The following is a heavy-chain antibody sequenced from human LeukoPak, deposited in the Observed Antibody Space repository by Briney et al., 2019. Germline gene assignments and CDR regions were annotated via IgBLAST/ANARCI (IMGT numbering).Heavy chain of an antibody. D-gene: IGHD3-9*01. CDR2: ISGSGGST. CDR3: AKDRQLRYFENP. CDR1: GFTFSSYA. J-gene: IGHJ5*02. V-gene: IGHV3-23*01. Sequence: GGSLRLSCAASGFTFSSYAMSWVRRAPGKGLEWVSTISGSGGSTYYADSVKGRFTISRDNSKNTLYLQMNSLRAEDTAVYYCAKDRQLRYFENPWGQGTLVTVSS.